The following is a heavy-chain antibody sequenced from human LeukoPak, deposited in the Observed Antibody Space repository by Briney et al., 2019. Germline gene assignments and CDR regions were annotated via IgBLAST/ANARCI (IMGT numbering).Heavy chain of an antibody. V-gene: IGHV3-30*02. Sequence: AGGSLRLSCAASGFTFSSYGMHWVRQAPGKGLEWVGFIRFDGNNKYYADSVKGRFTISRDNSKNTLYLQMSSLRAEDTAVYYCARIDGTGLYGDYLLDYWGQGTLVTVSS. J-gene: IGHJ4*02. CDR1: GFTFSSYG. CDR3: ARIDGTGLYGDYLLDY. CDR2: IRFDGNNK. D-gene: IGHD4-17*01.